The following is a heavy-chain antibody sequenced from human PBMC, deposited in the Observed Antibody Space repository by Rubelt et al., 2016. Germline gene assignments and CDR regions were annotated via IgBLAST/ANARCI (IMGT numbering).Heavy chain of an antibody. CDR2: IYYSGST. D-gene: IGHD3-10*01. CDR3: ARGSVSTMVPGKKSWFDP. V-gene: IGHV4-31*03. J-gene: IGHJ5*02. CDR1: GGSISSGGYY. Sequence: QVELQESGPGLVKPSQTLSLTCTVSGGSISSGGYYWSWIRQHPGKGLEWIGYIYYSGSTYYNPSLKSRVNISVDTSKNQFSLKLSSVTAADTAVYYWARGSVSTMVPGKKSWFDPWGQGTLVTVSS.